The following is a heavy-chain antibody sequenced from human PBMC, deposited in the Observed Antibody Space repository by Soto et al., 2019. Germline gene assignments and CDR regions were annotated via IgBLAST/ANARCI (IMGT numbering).Heavy chain of an antibody. CDR1: GFTFSSYG. CDR2: IWYDGSNK. J-gene: IGHJ4*02. V-gene: IGHV3-33*01. Sequence: QVQLVESGGGVVQPGRSLRLSCAASGFTFSSYGMHWVRQDPGKGLEWVAVIWYDGSNKYYADSVKGRFTISRDNSKNTLYLQMNSLRAEDTAVYYCARDGQWLGFDYWGQGTLVTVSS. D-gene: IGHD6-19*01. CDR3: ARDGQWLGFDY.